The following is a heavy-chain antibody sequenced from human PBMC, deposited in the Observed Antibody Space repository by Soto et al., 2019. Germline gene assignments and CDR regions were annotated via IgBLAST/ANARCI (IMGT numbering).Heavy chain of an antibody. Sequence: YSVALGFTRGNYTMIWVRQAPGKGLEWVGFIRSKAYGGTTEYAASVKGRFTISRDDSKSIAYLQMNSLKTEDTAVYYCTRDPKAYCGGDCSRTHYWAQGTLVPVS. CDR2: IRSKAYGGTT. CDR1: GFTRGNYT. J-gene: IGHJ4*02. V-gene: IGHV3-49*02. D-gene: IGHD2-21*02. CDR3: TRDPKAYCGGDCSRTHY.